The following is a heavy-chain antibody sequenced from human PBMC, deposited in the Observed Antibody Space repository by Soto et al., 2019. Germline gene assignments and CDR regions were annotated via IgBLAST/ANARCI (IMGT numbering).Heavy chain of an antibody. D-gene: IGHD2-15*01. Sequence: QVQLVQSGAEVKKPGSSLKVSCKVSGVIFSSYAITWVRQAPGQGLECMGGIIPIFSLTTYAQKFQGRVTITADESTSTAYMELSGLISEDTAMYYCAMRLPGGKSDLWGQGTLVTVSS. J-gene: IGHJ4*02. V-gene: IGHV1-69*12. CDR1: GVIFSSYA. CDR3: AMRLPGGKSDL. CDR2: IIPIFSLT.